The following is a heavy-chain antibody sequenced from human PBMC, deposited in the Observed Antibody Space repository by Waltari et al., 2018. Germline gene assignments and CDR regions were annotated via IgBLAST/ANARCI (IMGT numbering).Heavy chain of an antibody. CDR1: GGSISSSSYY. V-gene: IGHV4-39*07. Sequence: QLQLQESGPGLVKPSETLSLTCTVSGGSISSSSYYWGWIRQPPGKGLEWIGSIYYSGSTYYNPSLKSRVTISVDTSKNQFSLKLSSVTAADTAVDYCARWVPVYCSGGSCYPYWGQGTLVTVSS. CDR2: IYYSGST. D-gene: IGHD2-15*01. J-gene: IGHJ4*02. CDR3: ARWVPVYCSGGSCYPY.